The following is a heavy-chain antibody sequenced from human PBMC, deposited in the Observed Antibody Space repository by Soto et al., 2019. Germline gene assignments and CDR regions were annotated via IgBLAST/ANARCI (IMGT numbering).Heavy chain of an antibody. V-gene: IGHV3-30*18. D-gene: IGHD3-9*01. CDR1: GFTFSSYG. Sequence: QVQLVESGGGVVQPGRSLRLSCAASGFTFSSYGMHWVRQAPGKGLEWVAVISYDGSNKYYADSVKGRFTISRDNSKNTLYLQMNSLRAEDTAVYYCAKALYQLTLFQSTFDYWGQGTLVTVSS. CDR3: AKALYQLTLFQSTFDY. J-gene: IGHJ4*02. CDR2: ISYDGSNK.